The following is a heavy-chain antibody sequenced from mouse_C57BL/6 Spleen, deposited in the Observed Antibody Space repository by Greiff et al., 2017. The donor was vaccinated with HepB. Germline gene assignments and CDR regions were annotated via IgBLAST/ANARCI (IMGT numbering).Heavy chain of an antibody. J-gene: IGHJ2*01. CDR1: GFTFSSYG. Sequence: EVKVVESGGDLVKPGGSLKLSCAASGFTFSSYGMSWVRQTPDKRLEWVATISSGGSYTYYPDSVKGRFTISRDNAKNTLYLQMSSLKSEDTAMYYCARPLTGGRYFDYWGQGTTLTVSS. CDR3: ARPLTGGRYFDY. V-gene: IGHV5-6*01. D-gene: IGHD4-1*01. CDR2: ISSGGSYT.